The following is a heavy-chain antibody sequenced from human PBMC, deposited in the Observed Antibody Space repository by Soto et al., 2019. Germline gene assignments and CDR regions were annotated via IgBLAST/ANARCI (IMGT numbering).Heavy chain of an antibody. CDR2: IHSDVTT. CDR3: ARELSGSWYNWFDP. Sequence: PGGTLRLSCAASGFSVSSNSMSWVRQAPGKGLEWVSVIHSDVTTYYADSVKDRFIISRDNSKDTLYLQMNRLRAEDTAVYYCARELSGSWYNWFDPWGQGTLVTVSS. J-gene: IGHJ5*02. CDR1: GFSVSSNS. D-gene: IGHD5-12*01. V-gene: IGHV3-53*01.